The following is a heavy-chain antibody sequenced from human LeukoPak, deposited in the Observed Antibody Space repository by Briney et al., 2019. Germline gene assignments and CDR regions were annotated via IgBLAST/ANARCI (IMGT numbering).Heavy chain of an antibody. D-gene: IGHD6-13*01. CDR3: TREGSSWFPRGVEYFQH. J-gene: IGHJ1*01. V-gene: IGHV3-15*01. Sequence: GGSLRLSCAASGFTFSNAWMSWVRQAPGKGLEWVGHIKSKTDGGTTDYAAPVKGRFTISRDDSKNTLYLQMNSLKTEDTAVYYCTREGSSWFPRGVEYFQHWGQGTLVTVSS. CDR1: GFTFSNAW. CDR2: IKSKTDGGTT.